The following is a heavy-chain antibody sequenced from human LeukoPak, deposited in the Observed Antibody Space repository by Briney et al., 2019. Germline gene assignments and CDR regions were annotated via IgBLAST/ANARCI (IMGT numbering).Heavy chain of an antibody. CDR1: GFTFSSYA. D-gene: IGHD3-22*01. Sequence: GGSLRLSCAASGFTFSSYAMSWFRQAPGKGLEWVSAISGSGGSTYYADSVKGRFTISRDNSKNTLYLQMNSLRAEDTAVYYCAKPLRHYDSSGYRAFDIWGQGTMVTVSS. CDR3: AKPLRHYDSSGYRAFDI. J-gene: IGHJ3*02. CDR2: ISGSGGST. V-gene: IGHV3-23*01.